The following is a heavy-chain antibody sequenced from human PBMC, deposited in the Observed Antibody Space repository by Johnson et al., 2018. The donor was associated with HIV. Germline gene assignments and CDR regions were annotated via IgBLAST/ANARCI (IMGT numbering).Heavy chain of an antibody. D-gene: IGHD3-16*01. CDR1: EFTVRSNY. V-gene: IGHV3-66*01. CDR2: IYSGGST. CDR3: LLGQDGGGI. Sequence: VQLVESGGGVVQPGRSLRLSCAASEFTVRSNYMHWVRQAPGKGLEWVSVIYSGGSTFYADSVKGRFTISRDNSKNTLYLQMNSLRTEDTAVYYALLGQDGGGIWGQGTMVTVSS. J-gene: IGHJ3*02.